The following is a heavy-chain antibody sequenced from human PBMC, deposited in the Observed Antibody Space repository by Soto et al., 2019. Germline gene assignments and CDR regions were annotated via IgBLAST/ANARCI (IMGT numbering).Heavy chain of an antibody. CDR2: ISISSGNT. CDR1: GYTFSDYG. V-gene: IGHV1-18*04. CDR3: ARSYNYGSYWYFDL. J-gene: IGHJ2*01. D-gene: IGHD3-10*01. Sequence: ASVKVSCKASGYTFSDYGITWVRQAPGQGLEWMGWISISSGNTHFEESLQGRVTMTSDKTSTAYMELWRLRSDDSAMYYCARSYNYGSYWYFDLWGRGTLVTVSS.